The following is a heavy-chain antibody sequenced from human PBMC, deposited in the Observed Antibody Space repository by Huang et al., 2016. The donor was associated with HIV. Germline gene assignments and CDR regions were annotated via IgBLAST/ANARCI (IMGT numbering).Heavy chain of an antibody. CDR2: IDYSGST. V-gene: IGHV4-59*11. Sequence: QVQLQESGPGLVKPSETLSLTCTVSGGSISTHYWSWIRQPPGKGLEWIGRIDYSGSTNYSPSLKCRVTILLDTSKNQFSLRVNSVTAAETAMYYCARDHHDFWRGYRRMYFFDHWGQGTLVTVSS. CDR1: GGSISTHY. J-gene: IGHJ4*02. D-gene: IGHD3-3*01. CDR3: ARDHHDFWRGYRRMYFFDH.